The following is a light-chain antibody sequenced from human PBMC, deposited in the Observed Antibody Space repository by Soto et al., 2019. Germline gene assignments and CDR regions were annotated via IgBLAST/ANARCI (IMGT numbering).Light chain of an antibody. Sequence: DIVLKHSPATLSLSTSERATLSCRASQSVSSYLAWYQQKPGQAPRLLIYDASNRATGIPARFSGSGSGTDFTLTISSLEPEDFAVYYCQQRSNWLFGGGTKVDIK. J-gene: IGKJ4*01. CDR3: QQRSNWL. CDR2: DAS. CDR1: QSVSSY. V-gene: IGKV3-11*01.